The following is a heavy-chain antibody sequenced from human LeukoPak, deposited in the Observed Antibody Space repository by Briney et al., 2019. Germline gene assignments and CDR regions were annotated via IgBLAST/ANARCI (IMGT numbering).Heavy chain of an antibody. CDR1: GFTFSSYD. D-gene: IGHD3-10*01. J-gene: IGHJ4*02. CDR2: ITYSSGYT. CDR3: AKDPSDLGGSGSNNYFDC. V-gene: IGHV3-23*01. Sequence: GGSLRLSCAASGFTFSSYDMSWVRQAPGKGLEWVSGITYSSGYTYYADSVEGRLTISRDNSRNTLYLQMNSLRAEDTAVYYCAKDPSDLGGSGSNNYFDCWGQGTLVTVSS.